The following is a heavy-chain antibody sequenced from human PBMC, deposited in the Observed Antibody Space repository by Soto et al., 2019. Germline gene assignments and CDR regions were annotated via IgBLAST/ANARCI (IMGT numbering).Heavy chain of an antibody. CDR3: AKDNLVVAATPYYYYYGMDV. J-gene: IGHJ6*02. CDR1: GFTFSSYG. V-gene: IGHV3-30*18. CDR2: ISYDGSNK. Sequence: GGSLRLSCAASGFTFSSYGMHGVRQAPGKGLEWVAVISYDGSNKYYADSVKGRFTISRDNSKNTLYLQMNSLRAEDTAVYYCAKDNLVVAATPYYYYYGMDVWGQATTVT. D-gene: IGHD2-15*01.